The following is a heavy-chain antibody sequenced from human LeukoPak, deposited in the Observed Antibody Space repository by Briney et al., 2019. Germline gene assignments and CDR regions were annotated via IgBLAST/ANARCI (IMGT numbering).Heavy chain of an antibody. Sequence: GASVKVSCKTSGYTFSEYAITWVRQAPGQGLEWMGWISGYNGNTNYAQKLQGRVTMTIDTSTSTAYMELRSLRSGDTAVYYCARDGSADCSSTSCFDPWGQGTLVTVSS. V-gene: IGHV1-18*01. CDR3: ARDGSADCSSTSCFDP. CDR1: GYTFSEYA. J-gene: IGHJ5*02. CDR2: ISGYNGNT. D-gene: IGHD2-2*01.